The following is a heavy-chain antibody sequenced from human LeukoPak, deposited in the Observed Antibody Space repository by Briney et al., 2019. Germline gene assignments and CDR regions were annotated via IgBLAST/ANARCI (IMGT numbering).Heavy chain of an antibody. Sequence: ASVKVSCKASGYTFTGYYMHWVRQAPGQGLEWMGWINPNSGGTNYAQKFQGRVTMTRDTSISTAYMELSRLRSDDTAVYYCARVTRGYSYGTFDYWGQGTLVTVSS. D-gene: IGHD5-18*01. CDR1: GYTFTGYY. J-gene: IGHJ4*02. V-gene: IGHV1-2*02. CDR3: ARVTRGYSYGTFDY. CDR2: INPNSGGT.